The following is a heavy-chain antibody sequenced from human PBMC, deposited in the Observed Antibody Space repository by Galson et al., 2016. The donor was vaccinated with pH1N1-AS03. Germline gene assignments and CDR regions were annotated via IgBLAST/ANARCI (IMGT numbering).Heavy chain of an antibody. D-gene: IGHD3-3*01. CDR2: ISRSSTYI. CDR1: GFTFSGYS. V-gene: IGHV3-21*01. CDR3: VKGGGYSHGFLEYYFDS. J-gene: IGHJ4*02. Sequence: SLRLSCAASGFTFSGYSMNWFRQAPGKGLEWVSSISRSSTYIYYADSVKGRFTISRDNSKNTVDLEMNSLRPEDSAVYYCVKGGGYSHGFLEYYFDSWGQGSLVTVSS.